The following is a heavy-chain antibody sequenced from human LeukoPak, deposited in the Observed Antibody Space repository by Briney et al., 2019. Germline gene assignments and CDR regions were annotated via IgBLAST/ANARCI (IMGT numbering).Heavy chain of an antibody. J-gene: IGHJ4*02. CDR3: ARERALGQEAAAGPFDY. CDR2: IYTSGST. Sequence: PSETLSLTCTVSGGSISSGSYYWSWIRQPAGKGLEWIGRIYTSGSTNYNPSLKSRVTISVDTSKNQFSLKLSSVTAADTAVYYCARERALGQEAAAGPFDYWGQGTLVTVSS. D-gene: IGHD6-13*01. V-gene: IGHV4-61*02. CDR1: GGSISSGSYY.